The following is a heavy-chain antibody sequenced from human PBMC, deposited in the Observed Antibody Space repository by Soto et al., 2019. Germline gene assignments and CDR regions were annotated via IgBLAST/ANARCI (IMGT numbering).Heavy chain of an antibody. CDR2: IYYDGSNK. J-gene: IGHJ4*02. CDR3: ARDLKVGATGPTDY. V-gene: IGHV3-33*01. Sequence: QVQLVESGGGVVQPGRSLRLSCAASGFTFSNYGMHWVRQAPGKGLEWVAVIYYDGSNKYYADSVKGRFTIARDNSKNTLYLQTNSLRAEDTAIYDCARDLKVGATGPTDYWGQGTLVTVSS. CDR1: GFTFSNYG. D-gene: IGHD1-26*01.